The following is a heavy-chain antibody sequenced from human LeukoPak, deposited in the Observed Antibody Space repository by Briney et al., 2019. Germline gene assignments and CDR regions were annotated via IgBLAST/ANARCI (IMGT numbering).Heavy chain of an antibody. V-gene: IGHV3-30*02. CDR1: GFTFNRYG. J-gene: IGHJ4*02. CDR3: GKHGSSWYVDY. Sequence: QTGGSLTLSCAASGFTFNRYGMQWARQATGKALEWVAFVSYDGKIKYYADSVKGRLTLPRHNSKNTVSLQMNRLRGEDTGVYYCGKHGSSWYVDYWGEGTLVTVS. CDR2: VSYDGKIK. D-gene: IGHD6-13*01.